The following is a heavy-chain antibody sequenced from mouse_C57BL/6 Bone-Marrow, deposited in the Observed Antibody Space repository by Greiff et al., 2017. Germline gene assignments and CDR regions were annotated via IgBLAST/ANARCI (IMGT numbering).Heavy chain of an antibody. CDR1: GYTFTSYW. Sequence: QVQLQQPGAELVKPGASVKMSCKASGYTFTSYWITWVKQRPGQGLEWIGDIYPGSGRTNYIEKFKSKATLTVEPYSSTAYMQLSSLTAEDSAGYYCARSPSYFDVWGTGTTVTVAS. J-gene: IGHJ1*03. V-gene: IGHV1-55*01. CDR3: ARSPSYFDV. CDR2: IYPGSGRT.